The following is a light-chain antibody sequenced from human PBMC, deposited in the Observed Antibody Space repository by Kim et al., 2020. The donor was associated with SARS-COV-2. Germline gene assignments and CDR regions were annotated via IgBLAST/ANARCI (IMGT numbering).Light chain of an antibody. Sequence: ACRASQMIDTWLAWYQQKPGKAPKLLIYLASTLENGVPPRFSGSGSGAEFTLTINNLQPDDFATYYCQHYIRFPYTFGQGTKVDIK. CDR3: QHYIRFPYT. CDR2: LAS. J-gene: IGKJ2*01. CDR1: QMIDTW. V-gene: IGKV1-5*03.